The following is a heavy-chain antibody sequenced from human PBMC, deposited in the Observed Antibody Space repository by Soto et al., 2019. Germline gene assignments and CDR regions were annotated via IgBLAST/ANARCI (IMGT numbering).Heavy chain of an antibody. V-gene: IGHV3-15*01. J-gene: IGHJ2*01. CDR3: TPEVVPADDSWYFDL. CDR2: IKSKTDGGTT. Sequence: EVQLVESGGGLVKPGGSLRLSCAASGFTFSNAWMSWVRQAPGKGLEWVGRIKSKTDGGTTDYAAPVKGRFTISRDDSKNTLYLQMNSLKTEDTAVYYCTPEVVPADDSWYFDLWGRGTLVTVSS. CDR1: GFTFSNAW. D-gene: IGHD2-2*01.